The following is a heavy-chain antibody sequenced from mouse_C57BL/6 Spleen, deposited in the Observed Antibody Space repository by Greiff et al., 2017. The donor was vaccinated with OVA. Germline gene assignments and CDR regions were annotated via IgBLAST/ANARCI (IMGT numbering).Heavy chain of an antibody. CDR2: INPNNGGT. J-gene: IGHJ2*01. CDR3: ARGGFTTVVATGGYYFDY. CDR1: GYTFTDYN. V-gene: IGHV1-22*01. Sequence: EVQLKESGPELVKPGASVKMSCKASGYTFTDYNMHWVKQSHGKSLEWIGYINPNNGGTSYNQKFKGKATLTVNKSSSTAYMELRSLTSEDSAVYYCARGGFTTVVATGGYYFDYWGQGTTLTVSS. D-gene: IGHD1-1*01.